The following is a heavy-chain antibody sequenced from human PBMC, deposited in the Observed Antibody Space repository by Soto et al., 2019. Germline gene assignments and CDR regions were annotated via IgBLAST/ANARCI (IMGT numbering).Heavy chain of an antibody. J-gene: IGHJ3*02. CDR3: ARTPDI. Sequence: PSETLSVTCAVSCGSISSCGYSWSWIRQPPGKGLEWIGYIYHSGSTYYNPSLKSRVTISVDRSKNQFSLKLSSVTAADTAVYYCARTPDIWGQGTMVTVSS. V-gene: IGHV4-30-2*01. CDR1: CGSISSCGYS. CDR2: IYHSGST.